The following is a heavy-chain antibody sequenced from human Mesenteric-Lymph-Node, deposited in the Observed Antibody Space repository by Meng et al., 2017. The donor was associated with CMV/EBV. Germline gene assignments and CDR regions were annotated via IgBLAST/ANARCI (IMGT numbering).Heavy chain of an antibody. CDR1: GGSVSSGSYY. CDR2: IYYSGST. D-gene: IGHD3-3*01. Sequence: GSLRLSCTVSGGSVSSGSYYWSWIRQPPGKGLEWIGYIYYSGSTNYNPSLKSRVTISVDTSKNQFSLKLSSVTAADTAVYYCARGGDYYDFWSGYYTVFDYWGQGTLVTVSS. J-gene: IGHJ4*02. CDR3: ARGGDYYDFWSGYYTVFDY. V-gene: IGHV4-61*01.